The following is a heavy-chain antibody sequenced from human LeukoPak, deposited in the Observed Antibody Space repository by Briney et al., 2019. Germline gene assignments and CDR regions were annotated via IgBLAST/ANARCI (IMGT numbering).Heavy chain of an antibody. V-gene: IGHV4-59*08. J-gene: IGHJ6*03. CDR2: IYYSGST. CDR1: GGSISSYY. D-gene: IGHD6-6*01. Sequence: SETLSLTCTVSGGSISSYYWSWIRQPPGKGLEWIGYIYYSGSTNYNPSLKSRVIISVDTSNNQFSLRLSSVTAADTAVYYCARHEFGSSSAMDVWGKGTTVTVSS. CDR3: ARHEFGSSSAMDV.